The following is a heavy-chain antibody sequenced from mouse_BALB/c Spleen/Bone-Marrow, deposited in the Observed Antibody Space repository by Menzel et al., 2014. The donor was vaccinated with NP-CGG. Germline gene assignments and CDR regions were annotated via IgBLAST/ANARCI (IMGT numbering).Heavy chain of an antibody. Sequence: VHLVESGPGLVAPSQSLSITCAVSGFSLTSYGVHWVRQPPGKGLEWLGVIWAGGSTNYNSALMSRLSISKENSKSQVFLKRNSLQNDDTAMYYCARDNYRGAWFAYLGQGTLVTVSA. D-gene: IGHD2-14*01. CDR1: GFSLTSYG. J-gene: IGHJ3*01. CDR2: IWAGGST. CDR3: ARDNYRGAWFAY. V-gene: IGHV2-9*02.